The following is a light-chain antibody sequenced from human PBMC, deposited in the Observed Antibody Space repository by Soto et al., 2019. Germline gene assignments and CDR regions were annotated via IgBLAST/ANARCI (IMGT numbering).Light chain of an antibody. CDR2: GAS. Sequence: EIVMTQSPATLSTSPGERATLSCRASQTVSSHLAWYQQKPGQAPRLLIQGASTRATGIAARFSGSGSGTEFTLTISSLQSEDFAVYYCQQYGSSPSITFGQGTRLEIK. CDR3: QQYGSSPSIT. V-gene: IGKV3-15*01. CDR1: QTVSSH. J-gene: IGKJ5*01.